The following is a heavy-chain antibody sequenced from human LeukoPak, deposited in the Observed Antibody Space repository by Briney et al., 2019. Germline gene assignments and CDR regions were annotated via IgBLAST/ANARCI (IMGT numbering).Heavy chain of an antibody. J-gene: IGHJ4*02. D-gene: IGHD3-9*01. Sequence: PGGSLRLSCAPSGFSFTDYPMNWVRQAPGKGLEGLSNIRTTAEGAKYAYYADSVKGRVTISRDDGKNTLYLHMNSLRDDDTAVYYCATNQRYAFDYWGQGILVTVSS. CDR1: GFSFTDYP. CDR3: ATNQRYAFDY. CDR2: IRTTAEGAKYA. V-gene: IGHV3-48*02.